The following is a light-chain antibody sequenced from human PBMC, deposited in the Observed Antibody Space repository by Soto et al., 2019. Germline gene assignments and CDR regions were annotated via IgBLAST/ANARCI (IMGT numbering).Light chain of an antibody. CDR2: AAS. V-gene: IGKV1-17*03. J-gene: IGKJ3*01. CDR1: QAIYNY. CDR3: LQHSTYPLT. Sequence: DIQMTQSPSAMSASVGDRVTITCRASQAIYNYVAWFQQKPGKVPKRLIYAASTLQSGVSSRFSGSGSGTEFTLAISSLQPEDFATYYCLQHSTYPLTFGPGTKVDIK.